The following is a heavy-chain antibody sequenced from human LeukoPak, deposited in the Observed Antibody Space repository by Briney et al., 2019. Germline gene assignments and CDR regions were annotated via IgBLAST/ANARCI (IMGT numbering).Heavy chain of an antibody. CDR3: AKAPRGWLQLTAFDI. CDR2: ISGSGGST. CDR1: GFTSSSYA. D-gene: IGHD5-24*01. J-gene: IGHJ3*02. Sequence: PGGSLRLSCAASGFTSSSYAMSWVRQAPGKGLEWVSAISGSGGSTYYADSVKGRFTISRDNSKNTLYLQMNSLRAEDTAVYYCAKAPRGWLQLTAFDIWGQGTMVTVSS. V-gene: IGHV3-23*01.